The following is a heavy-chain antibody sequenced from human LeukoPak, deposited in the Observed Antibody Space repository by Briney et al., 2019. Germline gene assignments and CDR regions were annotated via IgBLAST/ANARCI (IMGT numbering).Heavy chain of an antibody. CDR1: GGSISGYY. CDR3: ARGRHGDFGNWFDP. V-gene: IGHV4-34*01. CDR2: IFRSGET. D-gene: IGHD4-17*01. Sequence: SETLSLTCAVYGGSISGYYWSWIRQPPGKGLEWIGEIFRSGETNYNSSLESRLTISVDRTKNQFSLRLNSVTAADTAVYYCARGRHGDFGNWFDPWGQGTPVIVAS. J-gene: IGHJ5*02.